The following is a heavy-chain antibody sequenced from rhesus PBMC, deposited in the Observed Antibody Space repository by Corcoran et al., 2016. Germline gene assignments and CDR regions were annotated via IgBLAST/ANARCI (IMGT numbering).Heavy chain of an antibody. CDR2: INGNSGST. CDR1: GASLSSYW. V-gene: IGHV4-80*01. Sequence: QVQLQESGPGLVKPSETLSLTCTVFGASLSSYWWSWIRQPPGKGLEWIGEINGNSGSTNYNPSLKSRVTISRDTSKNQFSLKLSSVTAADTAVYYCAIRVGNYGLDSWGQGVVVTVSS. D-gene: IGHD7-45*01. CDR3: AIRVGNYGLDS. J-gene: IGHJ6*01.